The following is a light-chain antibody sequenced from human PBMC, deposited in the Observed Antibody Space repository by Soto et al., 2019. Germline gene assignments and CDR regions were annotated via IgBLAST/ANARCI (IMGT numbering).Light chain of an antibody. J-gene: IGKJ5*01. CDR1: QALDTY. CDR2: AAS. Sequence: DIQLTQSPSFLSASVGDRVTITCRASQALDTYLAWYQQKPGKAPKLLIYAASLLQSGVPSRFSGSGSGTEFTLTVNSLQPEDFGSYYCQQLNSFPFIFGQGTRLEIK. CDR3: QQLNSFPFI. V-gene: IGKV1-9*01.